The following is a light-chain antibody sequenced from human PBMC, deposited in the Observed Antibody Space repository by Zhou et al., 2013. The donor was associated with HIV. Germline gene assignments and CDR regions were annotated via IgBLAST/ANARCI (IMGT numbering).Light chain of an antibody. J-gene: IGKJ4*01. CDR3: QQNYGSPLT. V-gene: IGKV1-39*01. CDR2: AAA. Sequence: DIQMTQSPSSLSASVGDRVTITCRTSLSISGYLNWYQQKPGKAPRLLIYAAAILQRGVPSRFSGSGSGTEFTLTISSLQPEDFATYLCQQNYGSPLTFGGGTKVEL. CDR1: LSISGY.